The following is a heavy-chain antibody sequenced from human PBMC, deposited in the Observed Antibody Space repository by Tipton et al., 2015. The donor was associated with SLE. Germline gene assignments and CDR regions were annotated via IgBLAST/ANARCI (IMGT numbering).Heavy chain of an antibody. V-gene: IGHV4-34*01. D-gene: IGHD6-6*01. Sequence: TLSLTCAVYGGSFSGYYWSWIRQPPGKGLEWIGEINHSGSTNYNPSLKSRVTISVDTSKNQFSLKLSSVTAAGTAVYYCARERESIAARLVLGPLDYWGQGTLVTVSS. CDR2: INHSGST. J-gene: IGHJ4*02. CDR3: ARERESIAARLVLGPLDY. CDR1: GGSFSGYY.